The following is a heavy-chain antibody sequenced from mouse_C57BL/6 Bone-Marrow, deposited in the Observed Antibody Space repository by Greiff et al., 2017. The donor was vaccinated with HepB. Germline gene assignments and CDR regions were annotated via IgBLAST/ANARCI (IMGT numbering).Heavy chain of an antibody. J-gene: IGHJ4*01. CDR2: SRNKANDYTT. Sequence: EVKLVDSGGGLVQSGRSLRLSCATSGFTFSDFYMEWVRQAPGKGLEWIAASRNKANDYTTEYSASVKGRFIVSRDTSQSILYLQMNALRAEDTAIYYCARDYYYGLDYWGQGTSVTVSS. CDR1: GFTFSDFY. CDR3: ARDYYYGLDY. V-gene: IGHV7-1*01.